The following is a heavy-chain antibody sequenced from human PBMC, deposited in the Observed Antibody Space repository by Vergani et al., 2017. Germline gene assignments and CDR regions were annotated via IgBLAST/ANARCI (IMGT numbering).Heavy chain of an antibody. Sequence: QVQLVESGGNVVQSGTSLRLSCAASGFSFGSYGMHWVRQSPGKGLEWVAVISNDGGNKYYADSVKGRFTISKDISKNTLYLQMNSLRGDDTAVYYCARETRDTPSSLDLCGQGVLVTVSS. CDR1: GFSFGSYG. J-gene: IGHJ5*02. CDR3: ARETRDTPSSLDL. V-gene: IGHV3-30*03. CDR2: ISNDGGNK. D-gene: IGHD5-24*01.